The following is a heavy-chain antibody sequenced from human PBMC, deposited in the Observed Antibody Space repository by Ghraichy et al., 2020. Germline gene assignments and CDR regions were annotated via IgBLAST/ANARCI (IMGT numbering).Heavy chain of an antibody. CDR1: GFTFSSHG. Sequence: LTCAVSGFTFSSHGIHWVRQAPGKGLEWVAVISYDGDNKYYADSVKGRFTISRDDSKNTVFLQMNSLRPEDTALYYCARDDYGGNSIIDYWGQGTLVIVSS. J-gene: IGHJ4*02. CDR3: ARDDYGGNSIIDY. CDR2: ISYDGDNK. D-gene: IGHD4-23*01. V-gene: IGHV3-30*03.